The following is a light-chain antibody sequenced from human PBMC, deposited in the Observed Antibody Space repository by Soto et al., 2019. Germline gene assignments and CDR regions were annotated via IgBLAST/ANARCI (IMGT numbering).Light chain of an antibody. Sequence: QSVLTQPPSASGSPGQSVTISCTGTSSDVGAYNYVSWYQQYPGKAPKLMIYEVNKRPSGVPDRFSGSKSGKTASLTVSGLQHEDEAYYHCTSYAGSNIWVFGGGTKVTVL. J-gene: IGLJ3*02. CDR3: TSYAGSNIWV. V-gene: IGLV2-8*01. CDR2: EVN. CDR1: SSDVGAYNY.